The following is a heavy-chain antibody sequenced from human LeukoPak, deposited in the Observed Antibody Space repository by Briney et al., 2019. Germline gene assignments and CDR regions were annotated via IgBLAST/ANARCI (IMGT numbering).Heavy chain of an antibody. CDR3: ARARRRYSYGEYFQH. J-gene: IGHJ1*01. V-gene: IGHV4-31*03. CDR2: IYYSGST. D-gene: IGHD5-18*01. Sequence: SQTLSLTCTVSGGSISSGGYYWSWIRQHPGKGLEWIGYIYYSGSTYYNPSLKSRVTISVDTSKNQFSLKLSSVTAADTAVYYCARARRRYSYGEYFQHWGQDTLVTVSS. CDR1: GGSISSGGYY.